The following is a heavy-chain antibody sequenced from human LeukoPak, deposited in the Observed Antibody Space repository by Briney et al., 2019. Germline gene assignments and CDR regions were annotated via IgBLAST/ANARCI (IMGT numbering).Heavy chain of an antibody. J-gene: IGHJ5*02. D-gene: IGHD2-2*01. Sequence: ASVKVSCKASGYTFTSYGISWVRQAPGQGLEWMGWISAYNGNTNYAQKLQGRVTMTTDTSTSTAYTELRSLRSDDTAVYYCARDSNQLLSEWLDPWGQGTLVTVSS. CDR1: GYTFTSYG. CDR3: ARDSNQLLSEWLDP. CDR2: ISAYNGNT. V-gene: IGHV1-18*01.